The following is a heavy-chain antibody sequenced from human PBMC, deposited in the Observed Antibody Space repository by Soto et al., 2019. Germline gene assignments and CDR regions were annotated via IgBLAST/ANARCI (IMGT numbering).Heavy chain of an antibody. CDR3: ASTIASNWFDP. V-gene: IGHV4-59*01. Sequence: PSETLSLTCSVSGGSISSYYWSWIRQPPGKGLEWIGYIYYSGSTNYNPSLKSRVTISVDTSKNQFSLKLSSVTAADTAVYYCASTIASNWFDPWGQGTLVTSPQ. J-gene: IGHJ5*02. CDR1: GGSISSYY. D-gene: IGHD3-3*01. CDR2: IYYSGST.